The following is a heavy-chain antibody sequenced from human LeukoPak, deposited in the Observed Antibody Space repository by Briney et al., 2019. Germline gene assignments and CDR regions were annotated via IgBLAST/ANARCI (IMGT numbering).Heavy chain of an antibody. Sequence: GASLKICSKGSGYSFTNCWICWGRQMPRKGLEWMGIIYPGDSDTRYSPSFQGQVTISADKSINTAYLQWSSLKASDTAMYYCARRGGAAGTDYWGQGTLVTVS. CDR1: GYSFTNCW. D-gene: IGHD6-13*01. J-gene: IGHJ4*02. CDR3: ARRGGAAGTDY. CDR2: IYPGDSDT. V-gene: IGHV5-51*01.